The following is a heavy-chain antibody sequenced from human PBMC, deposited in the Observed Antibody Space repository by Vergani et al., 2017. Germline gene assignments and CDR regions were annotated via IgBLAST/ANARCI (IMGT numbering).Heavy chain of an antibody. CDR1: GGSISSGSYY. Sequence: QVQLQESGPGLVKPSQTLSLTCTVSGGSISSGSYYWSWIRQPAGKGLEWIGRIYTSGSTNYNPALKSRVTISVDTSKNQFSLKLSSVTAADTAVYYCARDGGRGCSGGSCYVRFDPWGQGTLVTVSS. V-gene: IGHV4-61*02. CDR3: ARDGGRGCSGGSCYVRFDP. CDR2: IYTSGST. J-gene: IGHJ5*02. D-gene: IGHD2-15*01.